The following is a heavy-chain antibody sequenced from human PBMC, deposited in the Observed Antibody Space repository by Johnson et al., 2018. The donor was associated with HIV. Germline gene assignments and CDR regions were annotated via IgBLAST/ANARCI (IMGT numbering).Heavy chain of an antibody. V-gene: IGHV3-30-3*01. D-gene: IGHD3-10*01. CDR3: AGLAVRGSAGAFDI. J-gene: IGHJ3*02. CDR2: ISYDGGTT. CDR1: GFSFSNYA. Sequence: QVLLVESGGGVVQPERSLRLSCAASGFSFSNYAIHWVRQAPGKGLECVAAISYDGGTTYYSDSVKGRFTISRDNSKNTLYLQLNSLRAEDTALYYCAGLAVRGSAGAFDIWGQGTLVTVYS.